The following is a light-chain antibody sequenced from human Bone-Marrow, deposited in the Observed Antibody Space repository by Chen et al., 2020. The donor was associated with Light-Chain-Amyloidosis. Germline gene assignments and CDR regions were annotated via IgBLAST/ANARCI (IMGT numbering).Light chain of an antibody. CDR1: DLPTKY. J-gene: IGLJ2*01. V-gene: IGLV3-25*03. CDR3: QSADSSGTYEVI. Sequence: SYVLTHPPSVSVSPGPTARITCSGDDLPTKYAYWYQQKPGQAPVLVIHRDTERPSGISERFSGSSSGTTATLTISGVQAEDEADYHCQSADSSGTYEVIFGGGTKLTVL. CDR2: RDT.